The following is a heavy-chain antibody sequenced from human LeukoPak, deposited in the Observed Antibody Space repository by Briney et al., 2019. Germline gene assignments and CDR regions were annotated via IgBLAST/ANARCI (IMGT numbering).Heavy chain of an antibody. V-gene: IGHV3-48*04. Sequence: GGSLRLSCAASGFTFSSYSMSWVRQAPGKGLEWVSYISSSSSTIYYADSVKGRFTISRDNAKNSLYLQMNSLRAEDTAVYYCARGPYYYDSSGYYKALDYWGQGTLVTVSS. CDR1: GFTFSSYS. D-gene: IGHD3-22*01. CDR3: ARGPYYYDSSGYYKALDY. CDR2: ISSSSSTI. J-gene: IGHJ4*02.